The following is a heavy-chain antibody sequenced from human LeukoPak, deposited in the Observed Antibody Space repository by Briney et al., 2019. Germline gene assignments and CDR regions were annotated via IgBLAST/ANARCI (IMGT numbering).Heavy chain of an antibody. CDR2: IYTSGST. D-gene: IGHD5-12*01. CDR1: GGSISSGSYY. Sequence: SETLSLTCTVSGGSISSGSYYWSWIRQPAGKGLEWIGRIYTSGSTNYNPSLKSRVTISADTSKNQFSLKLSSVTAADTAVYYCAREGEEATGDWGQGTLVTVSS. CDR3: AREGEEATGD. J-gene: IGHJ4*02. V-gene: IGHV4-61*02.